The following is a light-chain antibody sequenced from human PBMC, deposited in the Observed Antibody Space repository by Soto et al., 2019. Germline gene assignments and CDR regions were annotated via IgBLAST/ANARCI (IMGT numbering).Light chain of an antibody. V-gene: IGKV3-20*01. CDR3: QQYGSSPWT. CDR2: GAS. J-gene: IGKJ1*01. Sequence: EIVLTQSPGTLSLSPGERATLSCRASQSVSSNYLAWYQQKPGQAPRPLIYGASSRATGIPDRFSGSGAGTDFTLTISSLESEEFAVYYCQQYGSSPWTFGHGTKVEIK. CDR1: QSVSSNY.